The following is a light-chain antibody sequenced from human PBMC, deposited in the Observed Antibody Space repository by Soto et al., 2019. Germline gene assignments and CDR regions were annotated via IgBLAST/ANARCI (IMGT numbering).Light chain of an antibody. CDR1: QSLVHSDGNTY. J-gene: IGKJ2*01. CDR3: MQATQYPYT. Sequence: DIVMTQTPLSSPVTLGQPASISCRSSQSLVHSDGNTYLSWFQQRPGQPPRLQIYRISNRFSGVPDRFSGSGAVTDFTLQISRVEAEDVGVFYCMQATQYPYTFGQGTKLEIK. V-gene: IGKV2-24*01. CDR2: RIS.